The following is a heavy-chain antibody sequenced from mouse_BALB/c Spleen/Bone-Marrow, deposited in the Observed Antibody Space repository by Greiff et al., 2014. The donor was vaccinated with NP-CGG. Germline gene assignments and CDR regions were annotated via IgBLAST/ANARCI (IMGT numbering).Heavy chain of an antibody. CDR2: INPDSSTI. D-gene: IGHD1-1*01. V-gene: IGHV4-1*02. J-gene: IGHJ4*01. Sequence: VQLQQSGGGPVQPGGSLKLSCAASGFDFSRYWMSWVRQAPGKGLEWIGEINPDSSTINYTPSLKDKFIISRDNAKNTLYLQMSKVKSEDTALYYCARLGYYGAMVYWGQGTSVTVSS. CDR1: GFDFSRYW. CDR3: ARLGYYGAMVY.